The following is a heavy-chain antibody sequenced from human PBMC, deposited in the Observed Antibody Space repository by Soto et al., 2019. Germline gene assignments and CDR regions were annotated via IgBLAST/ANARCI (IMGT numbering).Heavy chain of an antibody. J-gene: IGHJ4*02. CDR2: IHHSGST. V-gene: IGHV4-34*01. Sequence: QVQLQQWGAGLLKPSETLSLTCAVYGGSLSGSYWRWIRQPPGTGLEWIGEIHHSGSTYYNPSLKSRVTLSVDTSKTQFSLKLNSVTAADTAVYYCASPGYCSDGTCYPDYWGQGTLVPVSS. D-gene: IGHD2-15*01. CDR1: GGSLSGSY. CDR3: ASPGYCSDGTCYPDY.